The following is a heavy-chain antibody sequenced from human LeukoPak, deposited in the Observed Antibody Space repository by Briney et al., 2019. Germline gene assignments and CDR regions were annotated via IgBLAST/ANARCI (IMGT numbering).Heavy chain of an antibody. Sequence: PGGSLRLSCAASGFTFSSYWMSWVRQAPGKGLEWVSSISSGSSYIYYADSMKGRFTISRDNGKKLLYLQMNSLRAGDAAVYYCAKAPVTTCSGAYCYPFDYWSQGTLVTVSS. J-gene: IGHJ4*02. CDR3: AKAPVTTCSGAYCYPFDY. V-gene: IGHV3-21*04. D-gene: IGHD2-15*01. CDR2: ISSGSSYI. CDR1: GFTFSSYW.